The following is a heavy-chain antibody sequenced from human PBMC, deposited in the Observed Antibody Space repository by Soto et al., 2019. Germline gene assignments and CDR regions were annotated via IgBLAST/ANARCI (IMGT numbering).Heavy chain of an antibody. CDR3: AREWDYDFWSGYYTYTNYYYGMDV. Sequence: ASGKVSCKASGYTFTSYYMHWVRQSPGQGLEWMGIINPSGGSTSYAQKFQGRVTMTRDTSTSTVYMELSSLRSEDTAVYYCAREWDYDFWSGYYTYTNYYYGMDVWGQGTTVTVSS. CDR2: INPSGGST. CDR1: GYTFTSYY. V-gene: IGHV1-46*01. D-gene: IGHD3-3*01. J-gene: IGHJ6*02.